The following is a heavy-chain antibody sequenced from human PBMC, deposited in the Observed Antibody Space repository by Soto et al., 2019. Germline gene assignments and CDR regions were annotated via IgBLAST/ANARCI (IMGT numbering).Heavy chain of an antibody. CDR2: IKNRADGGTT. J-gene: IGHJ4*02. CDR3: TTDPGDYEDF. CDR1: GFTFSSYA. Sequence: EVQLLESGGDLVQPGGSLRLSCAASGFTFSSYAMSWVRQAPGKGLEWVGRIKNRADGGTTDYAAPVRGRFTISRDDSKNTLFLQMNSLEAEDTAVYYCTTDPGDYEDFWGQGTLVTVSS. D-gene: IGHD4-17*01. V-gene: IGHV3-15*01.